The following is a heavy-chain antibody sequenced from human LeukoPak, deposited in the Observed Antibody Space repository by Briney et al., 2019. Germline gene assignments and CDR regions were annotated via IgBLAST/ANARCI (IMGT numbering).Heavy chain of an antibody. CDR2: IYYSGST. J-gene: IGHJ4*02. Sequence: PSETLSLTGTVSGGSISSYYWSWIRQPPGKGLEWIGYIYYSGSTNYNPSLKSRVTISVDTSKNQFSLKLSSVTAADTAVYYCARVFDSSGGYDYWGQGTLVTVSS. CDR1: GGSISSYY. CDR3: ARVFDSSGGYDY. D-gene: IGHD3-22*01. V-gene: IGHV4-59*01.